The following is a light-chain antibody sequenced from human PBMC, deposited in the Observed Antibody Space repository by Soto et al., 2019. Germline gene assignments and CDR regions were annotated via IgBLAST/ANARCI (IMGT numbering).Light chain of an antibody. Sequence: DIQMTQSPSTLSASVGDRVTITCRASQTISSWLAWYQQRPGKAPNLLIYKASSLESGVSSRFSGSGFGTEFTLTISSLQPDDFATYDCQHYNSYPYTFGQGTKLEIK. V-gene: IGKV1-5*03. CDR3: QHYNSYPYT. CDR1: QTISSW. CDR2: KAS. J-gene: IGKJ2*01.